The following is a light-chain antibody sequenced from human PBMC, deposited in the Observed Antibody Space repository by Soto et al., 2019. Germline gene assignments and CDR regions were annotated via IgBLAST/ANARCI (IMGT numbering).Light chain of an antibody. Sequence: EVVMTQSPATLSVAPGERATVSCRASQSISSNLAWYQQKPGQAPRLLIYDAATRVPGIPDRFSGSGSGTEFALTISSLQSEDSAIYYCQQYNNWPPLTLCGGTKVEIK. CDR3: QQYNNWPPLT. V-gene: IGKV3-15*01. CDR1: QSISSN. CDR2: DAA. J-gene: IGKJ4*01.